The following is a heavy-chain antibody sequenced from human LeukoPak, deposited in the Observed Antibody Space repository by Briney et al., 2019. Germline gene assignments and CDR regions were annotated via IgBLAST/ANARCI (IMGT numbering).Heavy chain of an antibody. D-gene: IGHD4-23*01. CDR3: ARDYLGGNPDAFDI. Sequence: SETLSLTCTVSGDSISSSSYYWGWIRQPPGKELEWIGSIHYSGSTYYNPSLNSRVTISVDTSKNQFSLKLSSVTAADTAVYYCARDYLGGNPDAFDIWAKGQWSPSLQ. CDR2: IHYSGST. J-gene: IGHJ3*02. CDR1: GDSISSSSYY. V-gene: IGHV4-39*07.